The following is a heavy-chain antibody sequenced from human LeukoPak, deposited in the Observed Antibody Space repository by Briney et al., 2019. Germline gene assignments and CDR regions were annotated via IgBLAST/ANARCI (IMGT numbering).Heavy chain of an antibody. J-gene: IGHJ4*02. D-gene: IGHD4/OR15-4a*01. CDR2: VYNSGST. CDR3: AGVANYRSGERLDY. CDR1: GGSISSNNYF. V-gene: IGHV4-61*02. Sequence: SETLSLTCTVSGGSISSNNYFWSWIRQPAGKGLERIGRVYNSGSTNYNPSLKSRVTMSVGTSKNQFSLKLRSVTAADTAVYYRAGVANYRSGERLDYWGQGTLVTVSS.